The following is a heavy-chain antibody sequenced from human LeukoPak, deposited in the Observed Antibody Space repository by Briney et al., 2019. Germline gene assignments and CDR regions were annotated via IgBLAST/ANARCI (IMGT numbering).Heavy chain of an antibody. CDR3: AKDGTGCGGDCYSDY. CDR2: ISGSGGST. D-gene: IGHD2-21*02. CDR1: GFTFSSYA. Sequence: GGSLRLSCAASGFTFSSYAMSWVRQAPGKGLEWVSAISGSGGSTYYADSVKGRFTISRDNSKNTLYLQMNSLRAEDTALYYCAKDGTGCGGDCYSDYWGQGTLVTVSS. J-gene: IGHJ4*02. V-gene: IGHV3-23*01.